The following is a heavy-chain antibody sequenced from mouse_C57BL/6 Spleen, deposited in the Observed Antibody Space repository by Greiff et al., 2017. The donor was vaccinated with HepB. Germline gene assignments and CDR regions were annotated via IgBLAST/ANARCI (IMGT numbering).Heavy chain of an antibody. J-gene: IGHJ3*01. V-gene: IGHV1-52*01. Sequence: QVQLKQPGAELVRPGSSVKLSCKASGYTFTSYWMHWVKQRPIQGLEWIGNIDPSDSETHYNQKFKDKATLTVDKSSSTAYMQLSSLTSEDSAVYYCARGTYQGFAYWGQGTLVTVSA. CDR1: GYTFTSYW. CDR3: ARGTYQGFAY. D-gene: IGHD5-1*01. CDR2: IDPSDSET.